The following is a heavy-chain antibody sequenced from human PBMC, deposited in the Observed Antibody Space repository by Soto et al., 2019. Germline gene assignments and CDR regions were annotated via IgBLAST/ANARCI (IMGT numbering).Heavy chain of an antibody. D-gene: IGHD6-19*01. CDR3: AKVRYSSPMGYYYGMDV. CDR1: RVAFSKFI. J-gene: IGHJ6*02. Sequence: QAQLEQSGGEVKKPGSSVKVSCKASRVAFSKFIVTWVRQAPGLGLEWVGGIIPNFGTANYAQKFQGRVTITADESTSTSYKEVNNLRSEDTAVYYCAKVRYSSPMGYYYGMDVWGQGTTVTVSS. CDR2: IIPNFGTA. V-gene: IGHV1-69*01.